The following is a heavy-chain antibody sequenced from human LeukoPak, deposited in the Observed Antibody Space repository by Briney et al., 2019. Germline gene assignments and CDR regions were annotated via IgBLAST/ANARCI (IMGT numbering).Heavy chain of an antibody. J-gene: IGHJ4*02. V-gene: IGHV3-53*01. Sequence: GGSLRLSCAASGFTVSSNYMSWVRQAPGKGLEWVSVIYSGGSTYYADSVKGRFTISRDNSKNTLYLQMNSLRAEDTAVYHCARETGYYDSSGYRPYYFDYWGQGTLVTVSS. CDR2: IYSGGST. CDR1: GFTVSSNY. CDR3: ARETGYYDSSGYRPYYFDY. D-gene: IGHD3-22*01.